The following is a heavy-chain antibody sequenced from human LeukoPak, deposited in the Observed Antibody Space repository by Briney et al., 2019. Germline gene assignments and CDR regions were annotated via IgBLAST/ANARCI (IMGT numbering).Heavy chain of an antibody. D-gene: IGHD6-13*01. Sequence: SVKVSCKASGYTFTSYDINWVRQATGQGLEWMGRIIPIFGTANYAQKFQGRVTITTDESTSTAYMELSSLRSEDTAVYYCASASSSPATRGYYYYYMDVWGKGTTVTVSS. CDR2: IIPIFGTA. V-gene: IGHV1-69*05. CDR3: ASASSSPATRGYYYYYMDV. J-gene: IGHJ6*03. CDR1: GYTFTSYD.